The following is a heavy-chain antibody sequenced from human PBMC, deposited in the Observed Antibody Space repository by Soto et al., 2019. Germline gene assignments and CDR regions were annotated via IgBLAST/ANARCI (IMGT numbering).Heavy chain of an antibody. CDR1: GFSLSTRRVG. CDR2: IYWDDDK. Sequence: QITLKESGPTLVKPTQTLTLTCTFSGFSLSTRRVGVGWIRQPPGKALEWLALIYWDDDKRYSPSLKSRLTITKDTSKNQVVLTMTNMGPVDTATYHCAHSTYSSSWYGDAFDIWGQGTMVTVSS. CDR3: AHSTYSSSWYGDAFDI. J-gene: IGHJ3*02. D-gene: IGHD6-13*01. V-gene: IGHV2-5*02.